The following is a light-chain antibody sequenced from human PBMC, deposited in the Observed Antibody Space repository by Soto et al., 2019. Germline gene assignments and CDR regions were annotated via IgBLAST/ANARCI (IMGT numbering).Light chain of an antibody. J-gene: IGKJ2*01. V-gene: IGKV3-15*01. CDR3: QQYDKWPPYT. CDR2: GAS. Sequence: EVVMTQSPDTLSVSPGERATLSCRASQSVGSELAWYQQKPGQAPRLLIYGASTRSTGVPARFSGSGSGTDFTLTISSLQSEDFAVYYCQQYDKWPPYTFGQGTKLEIK. CDR1: QSVGSE.